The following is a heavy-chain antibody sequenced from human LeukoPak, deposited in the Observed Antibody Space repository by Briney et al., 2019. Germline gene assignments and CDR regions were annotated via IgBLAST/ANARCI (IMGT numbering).Heavy chain of an antibody. CDR3: ARGFRGRFSVWDAFQI. Sequence: SETLSLTCTVSGYSISSGCYWGWIRQPPGKGLEWIVVYHVGTTDYNPSLRSRVTISVDGSKNQMSLTLRSVAAEDTAVYYCARGFRGRFSVWDAFQIWGQGTMVTVSS. CDR2: VYHVGTT. D-gene: IGHD3-10*01. CDR1: GYSISSGCY. J-gene: IGHJ3*02. V-gene: IGHV4-38-2*02.